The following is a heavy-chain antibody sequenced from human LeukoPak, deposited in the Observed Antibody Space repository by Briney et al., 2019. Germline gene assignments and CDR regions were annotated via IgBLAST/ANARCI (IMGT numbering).Heavy chain of an antibody. CDR3: ARDASRWLPKDYFDY. V-gene: IGHV3-7*01. D-gene: IGHD5-12*01. J-gene: IGHJ4*02. CDR1: GFTFSSYW. Sequence: RPGGSLRLSCAASGFTFSSYWMSWVRQAPGKGLEWVANIKQDGSEKYYEDSVKGRFTISRDNAKNSLYLQMNSLRAEDTAVYYCARDASRWLPKDYFDYWGQGTLVTVSS. CDR2: IKQDGSEK.